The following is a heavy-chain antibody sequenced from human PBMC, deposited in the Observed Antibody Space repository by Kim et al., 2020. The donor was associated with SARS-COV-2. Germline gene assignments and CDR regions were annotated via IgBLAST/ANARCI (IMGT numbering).Heavy chain of an antibody. J-gene: IGHJ6*02. CDR1: GFTVSSNY. V-gene: IGHV3-53*01. CDR2: IYSGGST. Sequence: GGSLRLSCAASGFTVSSNYMSWVRQAPGKGLEWVSVIYSGGSTYYADSVKGRFTISRDNSKNTLYLQMNSLRAEDTAVYYCARGVGATVEGMDVWGQGTTVTVSS. CDR3: ARGVGATVEGMDV. D-gene: IGHD1-26*01.